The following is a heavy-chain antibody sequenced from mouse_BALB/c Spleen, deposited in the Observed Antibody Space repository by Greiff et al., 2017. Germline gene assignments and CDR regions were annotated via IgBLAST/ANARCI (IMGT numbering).Heavy chain of an antibody. V-gene: IGHV7-3*02. J-gene: IGHJ1*01. Sequence: EVKVVESGGGLVQPGGSLRLSCATSGFTFTDYYMSWVRQPPGKALEWLGFIRNKANGYTTEYSASVKGRFTISRDNSQSILYLQMNTLRAEDSATYYCAREDYYGSSYSYWYFDVWGAGTTVTVSS. CDR2: IRNKANGYTT. CDR1: GFTFTDYY. D-gene: IGHD1-1*01. CDR3: AREDYYGSSYSYWYFDV.